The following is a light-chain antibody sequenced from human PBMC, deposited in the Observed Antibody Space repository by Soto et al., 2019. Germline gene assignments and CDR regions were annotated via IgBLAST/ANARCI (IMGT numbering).Light chain of an antibody. V-gene: IGKV3-11*01. CDR1: QSVSSY. Sequence: EIVLTQSPATLSLSPGERATLSCRASQSVSSYLAWYQQKPGQAPRLIIYDAYNRATGIPARFSGSGSGTDFTLTISSLEPEDFAVYYCQQRSNWPPITCGQGTRLEI. CDR2: DAY. CDR3: QQRSNWPPIT. J-gene: IGKJ5*01.